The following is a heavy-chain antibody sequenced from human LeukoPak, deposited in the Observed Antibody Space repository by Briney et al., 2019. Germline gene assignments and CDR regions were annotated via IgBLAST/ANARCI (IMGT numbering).Heavy chain of an antibody. Sequence: GGPLRLSCAASGFTFSSYWMSWVRQAPGKGLEWVANIKQDGSEKYYVDSAKGRFTISRDNAKNSLYLQMNSLRAEDTAVYYCARDRGSVYRSDYFDYWGQGTLVTVSS. V-gene: IGHV3-7*01. CDR2: IKQDGSEK. CDR1: GFTFSSYW. D-gene: IGHD3-16*02. CDR3: ARDRGSVYRSDYFDY. J-gene: IGHJ4*02.